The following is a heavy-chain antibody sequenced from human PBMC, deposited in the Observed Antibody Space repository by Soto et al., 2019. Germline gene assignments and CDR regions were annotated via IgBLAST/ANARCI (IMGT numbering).Heavy chain of an antibody. J-gene: IGHJ5*02. CDR1: GFTFSSYW. D-gene: IGHD2-8*01. CDR3: ARGGRRYCTNGVCRLDP. Sequence: GGSLRLSCTASGFTFSSYWMIWVRQAPGKGLEWVANIKEDGTEKYYVDSVKGRFTIYRDNGKNSLYLQMNILRAEDTATYYCARGGRRYCTNGVCRLDPWGQGTQVTVSS. V-gene: IGHV3-7*01. CDR2: IKEDGTEK.